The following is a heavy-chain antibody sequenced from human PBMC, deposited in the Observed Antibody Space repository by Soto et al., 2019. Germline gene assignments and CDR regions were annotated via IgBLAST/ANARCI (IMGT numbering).Heavy chain of an antibody. V-gene: IGHV3-23*01. D-gene: IGHD4-17*01. Sequence: GGSLRLSCAASGFTFSSYAMSWVRQAPGKGLEWVSAISGSGGSTYYADSVKGRFTISRDNSKNTLYLQMNSLRAEDTAVYYCAKDLGYGGNPYNWFDPWGQGTLVTVSS. CDR1: GFTFSSYA. J-gene: IGHJ5*02. CDR2: ISGSGGST. CDR3: AKDLGYGGNPYNWFDP.